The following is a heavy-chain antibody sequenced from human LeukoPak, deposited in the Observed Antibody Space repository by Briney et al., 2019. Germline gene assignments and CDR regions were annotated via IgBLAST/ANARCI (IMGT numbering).Heavy chain of an antibody. CDR3: ARGCGLYGYSYYFDY. V-gene: IGHV4-34*01. CDR2: VNHTRST. CDR1: GGSFSGYY. J-gene: IGHJ4*02. D-gene: IGHD5-18*01. Sequence: SETLSLTCAVYGGSFSGYYWNWIRQPPGKGLEWIGEVNHTRSTDYNPSLKSRVSISVDTSKNQFSLKLSSVTAADTAVYYCARGCGLYGYSYYFDYWGQGPLVTVSS.